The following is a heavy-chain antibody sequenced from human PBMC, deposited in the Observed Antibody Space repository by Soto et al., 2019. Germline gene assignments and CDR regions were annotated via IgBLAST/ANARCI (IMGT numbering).Heavy chain of an antibody. CDR3: ARASAYSTPWNLDS. Sequence: ASVKVSCKASGYTFSRYGISWVRQAPGQGLEWMGWISGFNGNTKESEKLQGRVTLTTDTAANTAHMELRGLRSDDTAVYYCARASAYSTPWNLDSWGQGTPVTVSS. J-gene: IGHJ4*02. CDR2: ISGFNGNT. V-gene: IGHV1-18*01. D-gene: IGHD1-1*01. CDR1: GYTFSRYG.